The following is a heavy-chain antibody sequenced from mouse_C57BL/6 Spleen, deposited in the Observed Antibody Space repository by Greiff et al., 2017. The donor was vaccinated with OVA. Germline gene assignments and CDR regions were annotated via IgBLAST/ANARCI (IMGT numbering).Heavy chain of an antibody. J-gene: IGHJ3*01. Sequence: EVQLQQSGPELVKPGASVKISCKASGYTFTDYYMNWVKQSHGKSLEWIGDINPNNGGTSYNQKFKGKATLTVDKSSSTAYMELRSLTSEDSAVYYCARGDYGGFAYWGQGTLVTVSA. CDR2: INPNNGGT. CDR3: ARGDYGGFAY. V-gene: IGHV1-26*01. CDR1: GYTFTDYY. D-gene: IGHD2-4*01.